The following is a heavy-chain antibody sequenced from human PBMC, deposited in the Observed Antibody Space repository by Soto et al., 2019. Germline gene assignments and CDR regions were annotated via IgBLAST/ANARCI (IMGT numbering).Heavy chain of an antibody. CDR3: AKSPAYTVATTNFDY. V-gene: IGHV3-23*01. Sequence: GGSLRLSCAASGFTFSSYAMSWVRQAPGKGLEWVSAISGSGGSTYYADSVKGRFTISRDNSKNTLYLQMNSLRAEDTAVYYCAKSPAYTVATTNFDYWGQGTLVTVSS. D-gene: IGHD5-12*01. CDR2: ISGSGGST. J-gene: IGHJ4*02. CDR1: GFTFSSYA.